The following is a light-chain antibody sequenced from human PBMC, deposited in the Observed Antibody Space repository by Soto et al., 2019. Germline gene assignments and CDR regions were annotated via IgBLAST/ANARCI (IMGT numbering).Light chain of an antibody. Sequence: LLTQSPAGLCLSPGEGGNLXCRASQSLSSDFDWYQQRAGESPRLLISDASKRAHGSPARFSGSGSGTDFTRTISSLEPEDFAVYYRQQRNNWPPTFGGGTRLEIK. J-gene: IGKJ5*01. CDR2: DAS. V-gene: IGKV3-11*01. CDR1: QSLSSD. CDR3: QQRNNWPPT.